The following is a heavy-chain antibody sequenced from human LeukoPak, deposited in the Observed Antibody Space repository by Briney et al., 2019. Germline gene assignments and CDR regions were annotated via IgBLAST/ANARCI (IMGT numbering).Heavy chain of an antibody. CDR2: ITSSSSYT. CDR3: AKYLSSGFLYYFDY. Sequence: GGSLRLSCAASGFTFSTYNMNWVRQAPGKGLEWVSSITSSSSYTFYADSVRGRFTISRDNAKNSLYLQMNSLRAEDTAVYYCAKYLSSGFLYYFDYWGQGTLVTVSS. V-gene: IGHV3-21*04. J-gene: IGHJ4*02. CDR1: GFTFSTYN. D-gene: IGHD3-22*01.